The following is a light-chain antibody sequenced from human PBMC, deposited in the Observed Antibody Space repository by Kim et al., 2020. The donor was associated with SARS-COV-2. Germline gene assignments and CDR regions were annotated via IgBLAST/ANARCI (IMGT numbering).Light chain of an antibody. V-gene: IGLV3-9*01. J-gene: IGLJ2*01. CDR3: QVWDSSTVV. CDR1: SIGSIN. CDR2: RDS. Sequence: SYELTQPLSVSVALGQTARITCGGNSIGSINVHWYQQKPGQAPVLVIYRDSNRPSGIPERFSGSNSGNTATLTISRAQPGDEADYYCQVWDSSTVVFGGGTQLTVL.